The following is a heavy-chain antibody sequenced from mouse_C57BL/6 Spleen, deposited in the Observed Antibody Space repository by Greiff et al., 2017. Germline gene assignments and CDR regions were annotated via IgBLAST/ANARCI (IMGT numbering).Heavy chain of an antibody. J-gene: IGHJ2*01. CDR1: GYTFTSYW. Sequence: QVQLQQPGTELVKPGASVKLSCKASGYTFTSYWMHWVKQRPGQGLEWIGNINPSNGGTNYNEKFKSKATLTVDNSSSTAYMQLSSLTSEDSAVYYCARGENYYGYYFDFWGQGTTLTVSS. CDR2: INPSNGGT. V-gene: IGHV1-53*01. CDR3: ARGENYYGYYFDF. D-gene: IGHD1-1*01.